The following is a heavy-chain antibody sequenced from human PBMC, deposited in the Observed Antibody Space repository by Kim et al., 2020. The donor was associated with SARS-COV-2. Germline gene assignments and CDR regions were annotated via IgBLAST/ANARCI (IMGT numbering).Heavy chain of an antibody. CDR2: ISFDGGHK. V-gene: IGHV3-30-3*01. D-gene: IGHD2-8*01. CDR1: GFTFSDYA. J-gene: IGHJ1*01. CDR3: AGGGRPFGMVEYFQH. Sequence: GGSLRLSCAASGFTFSDYAMHWVRQAPGKGLEWIAVISFDGGHKYYADSVKGRFTISRDSSNNTLYLQMNSLGPDDTAIYYCAGGGRPFGMVEYFQHWG.